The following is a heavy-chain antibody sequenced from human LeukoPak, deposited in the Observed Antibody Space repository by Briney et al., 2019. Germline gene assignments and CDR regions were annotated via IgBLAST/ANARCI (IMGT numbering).Heavy chain of an antibody. Sequence: SETLSLTCTVSGGSMSSYYWSWIRQPPGKGLEWIGYIYYNVSTNYNPSLKSRVTISVDPAKNQFSLKLSSVTAADTAVYYCASGGGTRLLYWGQGTLVTVSS. CDR1: GGSMSSYY. J-gene: IGHJ4*02. CDR3: ASGGGTRLLY. CDR2: IYYNVST. D-gene: IGHD1-14*01. V-gene: IGHV4-59*01.